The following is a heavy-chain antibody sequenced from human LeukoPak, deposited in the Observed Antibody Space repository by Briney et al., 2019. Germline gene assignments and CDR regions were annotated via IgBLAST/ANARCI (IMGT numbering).Heavy chain of an antibody. CDR2: IDHSGST. J-gene: IGHJ5*02. D-gene: IGHD1-26*01. CDR1: DGSINSGDYS. V-gene: IGHV4-30-2*01. Sequence: SETLSLTCAVSDGSINSGDYSWSWMRQPPGKGLEWIGYIDHSGSTYYNPSLKSRVTISVDRSKNQLSLKLTSATAADTAVYYCARDGATGGWFDPWGQGTLVTVSS. CDR3: ARDGATGGWFDP.